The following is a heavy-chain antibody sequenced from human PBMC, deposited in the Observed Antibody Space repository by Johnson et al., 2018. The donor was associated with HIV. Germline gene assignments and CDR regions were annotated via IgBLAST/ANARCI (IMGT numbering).Heavy chain of an antibody. CDR1: GFTFDDYG. Sequence: VQLVESGGGVVRPGGSLRLSCAASGFTFDDYGMSWVRQAPGRGLEWVSSISGGGTYYADSRRGRFTISRDNSKNTLHLQRNSLRAEDTAVYYCSREAHYYDSSGLKRGAFDIWGQGTMVTVSS. CDR3: SREAHYYDSSGLKRGAFDI. CDR2: ISGGGT. J-gene: IGHJ3*02. D-gene: IGHD3-22*01. V-gene: IGHV3-38-3*01.